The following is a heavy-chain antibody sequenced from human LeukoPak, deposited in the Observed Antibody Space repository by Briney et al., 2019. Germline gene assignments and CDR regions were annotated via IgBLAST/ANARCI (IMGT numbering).Heavy chain of an antibody. V-gene: IGHV3-72*01. CDR1: GFTFSDHY. J-gene: IGHJ4*02. CDR3: ARGPRWYYYDSSGFVEY. Sequence: GGSLRLSCAASGFTFSDHYMDWVRQAPGKGREWVGRTRNKANSYTTEYAASVKGRFTISRDDSKNSLYLQMNSLKTEDTAVYYCARGPRWYYYDSSGFVEYWGQGTLVTVSS. CDR2: TRNKANSYTT. D-gene: IGHD3-22*01.